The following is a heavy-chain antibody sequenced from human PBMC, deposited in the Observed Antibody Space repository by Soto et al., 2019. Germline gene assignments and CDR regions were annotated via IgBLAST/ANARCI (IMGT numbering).Heavy chain of an antibody. D-gene: IGHD3-10*01. CDR2: IYHSVST. CDR1: GGSISSSNW. J-gene: IGHJ6*02. CDR3: ARDTWFGETTSGMDV. Sequence: SETLSLTCAVSGGSISSSNWWCWVRQPPGKGLEWIGEIYHSVSTNYNPPLKSRVTISVDKSKNQFSLKLSSVTAADTAVYYCARDTWFGETTSGMDVWGQGTTVTVSS. V-gene: IGHV4-4*02.